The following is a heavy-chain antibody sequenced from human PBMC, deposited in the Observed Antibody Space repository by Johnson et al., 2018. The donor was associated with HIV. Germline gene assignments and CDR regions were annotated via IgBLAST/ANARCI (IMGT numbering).Heavy chain of an antibody. V-gene: IGHV3-66*01. CDR3: AKARHDYGGTDDAFDI. Sequence: VQLVESGGGLVQPGGSLRLSCAASGFTFSDHYMDWVRQAPGKGLEWVSVIYSGGSTYYADSVKGRFTISRDNSKNTLYLQMNSLRAEDTAVYYCAKARHDYGGTDDAFDIWGQGTMVTVSS. CDR2: IYSGGST. D-gene: IGHD4-23*01. CDR1: GFTFSDHY. J-gene: IGHJ3*02.